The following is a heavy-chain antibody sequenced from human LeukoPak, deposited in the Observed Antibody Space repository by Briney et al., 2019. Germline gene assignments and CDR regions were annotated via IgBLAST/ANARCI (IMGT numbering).Heavy chain of an antibody. CDR3: ASQSVLKASSGSSPFDY. CDR1: GGSFSGYY. Sequence: SETLSLTCAVYGGSFSGYYWSWIRQPPGKGLEWIGEINHSGSTNYNPSLKSRVTISVDTSKNQFSLKLSSVTAADTAVYYCASQSVLKASSGSSPFDYWGQGTLVTVSS. CDR2: INHSGST. J-gene: IGHJ4*02. D-gene: IGHD6-6*01. V-gene: IGHV4-34*01.